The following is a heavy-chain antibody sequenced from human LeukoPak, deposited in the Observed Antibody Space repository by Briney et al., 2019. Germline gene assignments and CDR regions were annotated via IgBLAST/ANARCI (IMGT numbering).Heavy chain of an antibody. J-gene: IGHJ4*02. V-gene: IGHV3-23*01. D-gene: IGHD3-16*01. CDR3: ARECVITFGGVRQCYFDY. CDR2: ISGSGGST. CDR1: GFTFSSYA. Sequence: GGSLRLSCAASGFTFSSYAMSWVRQAPGKGLEWVSAISGSGGSTYYADSVKGRFTISRDNSKNTLYLQMNSLRAEDTAVYYCARECVITFGGVRQCYFDYWGQGTLVTVSS.